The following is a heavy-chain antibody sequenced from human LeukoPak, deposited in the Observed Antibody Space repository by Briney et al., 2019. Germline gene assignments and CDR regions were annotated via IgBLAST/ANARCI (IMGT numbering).Heavy chain of an antibody. CDR2: FDPEDGET. CDR1: GYTLTELS. Sequence: ASVKVSCTVSGYTLTELSMHWVRQAPGKGLEWMGGFDPEDGETIYAQKFQGRVTMTEDTSTDTAYMELSSLRSEDTAVYYCATAFLRDYYYYGMDVWGQGTTVTVSS. J-gene: IGHJ6*02. V-gene: IGHV1-24*01. CDR3: ATAFLRDYYYYGMDV. D-gene: IGHD2/OR15-2a*01.